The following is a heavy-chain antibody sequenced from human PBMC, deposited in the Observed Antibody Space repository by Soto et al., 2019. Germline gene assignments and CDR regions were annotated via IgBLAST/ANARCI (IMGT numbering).Heavy chain of an antibody. V-gene: IGHV1-46*01. CDR1: GYTFSDFY. CDR3: ARAGKVERPAAIADYKWFDP. CDR2: INPASGKT. J-gene: IGHJ5*02. Sequence: ASVKVSCKASGYTFSDFYLHWVRQAPGQGLEWMAIINPASGKTFYAENFQGRVTLTRDTSTSTVYMELNSLTPQDTAVYFCARAGKVERPAAIADYKWFDPWGQGTLVTVSS. D-gene: IGHD2-2*01.